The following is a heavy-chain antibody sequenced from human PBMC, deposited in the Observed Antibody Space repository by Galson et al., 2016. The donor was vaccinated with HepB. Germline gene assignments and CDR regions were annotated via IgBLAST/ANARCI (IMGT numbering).Heavy chain of an antibody. D-gene: IGHD1-1*01. CDR3: AREGGYNSPPD. CDR2: IYHSGST. Sequence: TLSLTCTVSGASISSGDYYWNWIRQAPGKGLEWIGNIYHSGSTFYNPSLKSRVILSVDKSKNQFSLRLRSLTAADTAVYYCAREGGYNSPPDWGQGTLVTASS. V-gene: IGHV4-30-4*01. J-gene: IGHJ4*02. CDR1: GASISSGDYY.